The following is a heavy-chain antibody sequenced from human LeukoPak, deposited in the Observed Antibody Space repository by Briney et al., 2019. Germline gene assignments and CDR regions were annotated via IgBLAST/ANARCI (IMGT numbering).Heavy chain of an antibody. J-gene: IGHJ4*02. CDR3: ARAALALDY. CDR2: IHYSGST. V-gene: IGHV4-59*01. Sequence: IHYSGSTNYNPSLKSRVTISVDTSKNQFSLKLSSVTAADTAVYYCARAALALDYWGQGTLVTVSS.